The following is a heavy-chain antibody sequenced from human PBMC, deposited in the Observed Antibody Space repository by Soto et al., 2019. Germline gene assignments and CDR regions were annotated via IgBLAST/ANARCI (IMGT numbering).Heavy chain of an antibody. V-gene: IGHV4-34*01. D-gene: IGHD3-10*01. J-gene: IGHJ5*02. CDR3: ARVSELLWFGELLRSDWFDP. Sequence: SETLSLTCSVYGGSFSGYYWSWIRQPPGKGLEWIGEINHSGSTNYNPSLKSRVTISVDTSKNQFSLKLSSVTAADTAVYYCARVSELLWFGELLRSDWFDPWGQGTLVTVSS. CDR2: INHSGST. CDR1: GGSFSGYY.